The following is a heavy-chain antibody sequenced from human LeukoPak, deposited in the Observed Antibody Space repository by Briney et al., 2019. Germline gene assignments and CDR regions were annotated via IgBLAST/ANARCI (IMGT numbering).Heavy chain of an antibody. Sequence: SETLSLTCTVSGGSISSYYWSWIRQPPGKGLEWIGYIYYSGSTNYNPSLKSRVTISVDTSKNQFSLKLSSVTAADTAVYYCASKKCYDFWSGYYTLDYWGQGTLVTVSS. CDR1: GGSISSYY. CDR3: ASKKCYDFWSGYYTLDY. D-gene: IGHD3-3*01. J-gene: IGHJ4*02. CDR2: IYYSGST. V-gene: IGHV4-59*01.